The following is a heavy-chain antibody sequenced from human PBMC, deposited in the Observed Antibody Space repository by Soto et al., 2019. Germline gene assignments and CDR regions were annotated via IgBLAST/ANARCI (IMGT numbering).Heavy chain of an antibody. Sequence: SETLSLTCTVSGGSISSYYWSWIRQPPGKGLEWIGYIYYSGSTNYNPSLKSRVTISVDTSKHQFSLKLSSVTAADTAVYYCGRALWGLAGDISWFGPWGQGTVV. CDR3: GRALWGLAGDISWFGP. V-gene: IGHV4-59*01. CDR2: IYYSGST. J-gene: IGHJ5*02. CDR1: GGSISSYY. D-gene: IGHD2-21*01.